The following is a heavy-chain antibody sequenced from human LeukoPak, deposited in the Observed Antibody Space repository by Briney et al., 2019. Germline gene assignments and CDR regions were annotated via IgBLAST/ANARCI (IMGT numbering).Heavy chain of an antibody. CDR3: ARGWGMRDYYMDV. CDR1: GFTFSSYG. V-gene: IGHV3-33*01. Sequence: GRSPRLSCAASGFTFSSYGMHWVRQAPGKGLEWVAVIWYDGSNKYYADSVKGRFTISRDNSKNTLYLQMNSLRAEDTAVYYCARGWGMRDYYMDVWGKGTTVTVSS. D-gene: IGHD2-8*01. J-gene: IGHJ6*03. CDR2: IWYDGSNK.